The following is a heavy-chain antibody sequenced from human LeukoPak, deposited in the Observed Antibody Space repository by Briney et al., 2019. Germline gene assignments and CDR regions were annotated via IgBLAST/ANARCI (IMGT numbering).Heavy chain of an antibody. V-gene: IGHV3-30*02. CDR1: GFTFSSYG. CDR2: IRYDGTNT. D-gene: IGHD3-22*01. CDR3: VTYYYDSSGYYGIPGY. J-gene: IGHJ4*02. Sequence: GGSLRLSCAASGFTFSSYGMHWVRQAPGKGLEWVAFIRYDGTNTYADSVKGRFTISRDNSKNTLSLQMNSLRAEDTAVYYCVTYYYDSSGYYGIPGYWGQGTLVTVSS.